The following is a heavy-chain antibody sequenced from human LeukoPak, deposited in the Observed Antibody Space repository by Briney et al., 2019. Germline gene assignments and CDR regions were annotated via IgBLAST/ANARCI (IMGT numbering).Heavy chain of an antibody. CDR3: AISTADFDY. Sequence: ASVKVSCKASGYTITSYYMHWVRQAPGQGLEWMGIINPRGGTTTYVQKFQGRVTMTRDTSTSTVYMELSSLRSVDTAVYYCAISTADFDYWGQGTLVTVSS. D-gene: IGHD1-1*01. CDR1: GYTITSYY. CDR2: INPRGGTT. J-gene: IGHJ4*02. V-gene: IGHV1-46*01.